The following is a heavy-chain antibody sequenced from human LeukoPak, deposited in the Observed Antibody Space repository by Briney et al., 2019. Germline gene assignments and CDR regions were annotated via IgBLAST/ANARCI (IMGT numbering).Heavy chain of an antibody. V-gene: IGHV1-8*01. CDR3: ASAIFPYGWFDP. CDR1: GYTFTSYD. CDR2: MNPNSGNT. Sequence: RASVKVSCKASGYTFTSYDINWVRQATGQGLEWTGWMNPNSGNTGYAQKFQGRVTMTRNTSISTAYMELSSLRSEDTAVYYCASAIFPYGWFDPWGQGTLVTVSS. D-gene: IGHD3-3*01. J-gene: IGHJ5*02.